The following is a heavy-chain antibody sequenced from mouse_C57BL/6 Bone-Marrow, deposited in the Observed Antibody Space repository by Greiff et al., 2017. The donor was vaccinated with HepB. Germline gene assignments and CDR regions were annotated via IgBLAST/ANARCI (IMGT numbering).Heavy chain of an antibody. CDR1: GFTFNTYA. D-gene: IGHD2-1*01. CDR3: VREGGYYGNYDYFDY. Sequence: DVKLQESGGGLVQPKGSLKLSCAASGFTFNTYAMHWVRQAPGKGLEWVARIRSKSSNYATYYADSVKDRFTISRDDSQSMLYLQMNNLKTEDTAMYYCVREGGYYGNYDYFDYWGQGTTLTVSS. V-gene: IGHV10-3*01. CDR2: IRSKSSNYAT. J-gene: IGHJ2*01.